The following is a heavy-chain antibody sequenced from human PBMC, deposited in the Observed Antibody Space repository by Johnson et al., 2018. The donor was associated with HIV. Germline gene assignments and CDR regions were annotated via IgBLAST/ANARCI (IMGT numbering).Heavy chain of an antibody. D-gene: IGHD3-22*01. CDR2: IYSGGST. J-gene: IGHJ3*02. V-gene: IGHV3-66*01. CDR3: AKGSTPTMIIVVISAFDI. CDR1: GFTVSNNY. Sequence: VQLVESGGGLVQPGGSLRLSCAASGFTVSNNYMNWVRQAPGKGLEWVSVIYSGGSTYYADSVRGRFTISRDNSKNTLYLQMNSLRAEDTAVYYCAKGSTPTMIIVVISAFDIWGQGTVVAVSS.